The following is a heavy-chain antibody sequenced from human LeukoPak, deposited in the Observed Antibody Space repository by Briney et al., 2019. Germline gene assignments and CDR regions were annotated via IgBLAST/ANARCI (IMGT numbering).Heavy chain of an antibody. Sequence: GGSLRLSCAASGFTFSSYSMNWVRQAPGKGLEWVSSISSSSTYIYYADSVKGRFTISRDNAKNSLYLQMNSLRDEDTAVYYCAREILGELYFDFWGQGTLVTVSS. CDR3: AREILGELYFDF. CDR1: GFTFSSYS. D-gene: IGHD3-10*01. J-gene: IGHJ4*02. V-gene: IGHV3-21*01. CDR2: ISSSSTYI.